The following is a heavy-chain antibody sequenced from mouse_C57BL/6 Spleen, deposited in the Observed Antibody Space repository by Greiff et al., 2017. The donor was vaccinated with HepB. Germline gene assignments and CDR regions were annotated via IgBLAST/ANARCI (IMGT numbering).Heavy chain of an antibody. CDR1: GYTFTSYW. CDR3: ANRVYYYGSSDYAMDY. Sequence: QVQLKQPGAELVKPGASVKLSCKASGYTFTSYWMHWVKQRPGQGLEWIGMIHPNSGSTNYNEKFKSKATLTVDKSSSTAYMQLSSLTSEDSAVYYCANRVYYYGSSDYAMDYWGQGTSVTVSS. D-gene: IGHD1-1*01. CDR2: IHPNSGST. V-gene: IGHV1-64*01. J-gene: IGHJ4*01.